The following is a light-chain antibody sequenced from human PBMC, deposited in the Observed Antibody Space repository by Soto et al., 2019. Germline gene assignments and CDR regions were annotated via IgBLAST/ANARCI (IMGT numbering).Light chain of an antibody. Sequence: DIQMTQSPSTLSASLGDRVTITCRASQSISYWLAWYQQKPGKAPNLLIYDASSLQSRVPSRFSGSRSGTEFTLTISSLQPEDFATYHCQQYYTYSTFGQGTKVDIK. CDR2: DAS. CDR3: QQYYTYST. V-gene: IGKV1-5*01. CDR1: QSISYW. J-gene: IGKJ1*01.